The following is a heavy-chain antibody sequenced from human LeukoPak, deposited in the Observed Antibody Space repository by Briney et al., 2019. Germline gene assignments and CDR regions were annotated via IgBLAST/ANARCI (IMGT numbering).Heavy chain of an antibody. J-gene: IGHJ4*02. CDR3: AREAFYGSGSYFGYFDY. V-gene: IGHV3-30*03. CDR1: GFTFSNYA. Sequence: GGSLRLSCAGSGFTFSNYAIHWVRQPPGRGLEWVAVISHDGSSKSYADSVKGRFTISRDTSENTLSLVLSSLRLEDTAVYYCAREAFYGSGSYFGYFDYWGQGTLLTVSS. CDR2: ISHDGSSK. D-gene: IGHD3-10*01.